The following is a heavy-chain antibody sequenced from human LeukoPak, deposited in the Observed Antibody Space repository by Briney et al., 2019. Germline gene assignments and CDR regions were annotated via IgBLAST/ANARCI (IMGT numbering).Heavy chain of an antibody. Sequence: SETLSLTCAVYDEAFSGYYCSWIRQPPRKGLEWIGEIDHSGSTNYNPSLQSRVTISVDTSKNQFSLKVSSVSAADTAVYYCARGNRPYGEHEAFDIWGHGTTVTVSP. CDR1: DEAFSGYY. CDR2: IDHSGST. CDR3: ARGNRPYGEHEAFDI. V-gene: IGHV4-34*01. D-gene: IGHD3-10*01. J-gene: IGHJ3*02.